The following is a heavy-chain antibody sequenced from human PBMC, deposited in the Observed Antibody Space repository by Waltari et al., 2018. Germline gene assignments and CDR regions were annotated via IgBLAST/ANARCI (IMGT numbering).Heavy chain of an antibody. J-gene: IGHJ3*02. CDR2: INPNSGGT. CDR3: ARDDYYQLPNDAFDI. D-gene: IGHD2-2*01. Sequence: QVQLVQSGAEVKKPGASVKVSCKASGYTFTGYYMHWVRPAPGQGLEWMGWINPNSGGTNYAQKFQGRVTMTRDTSISTAYMELSRLRSDDTAVYYCARDDYYQLPNDAFDIWGQGTMVTVSS. CDR1: GYTFTGYY. V-gene: IGHV1-2*02.